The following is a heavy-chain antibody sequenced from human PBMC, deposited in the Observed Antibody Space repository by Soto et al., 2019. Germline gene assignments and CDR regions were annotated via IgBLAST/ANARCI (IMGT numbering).Heavy chain of an antibody. D-gene: IGHD5-18*01. CDR3: ARHRGKGYSYGNNFDY. Sequence: SETLSLTCTVSGGSISSSSYYWGWIRQPPGKGLEWIGSIYYSGSTYYNPSLKSRVTISVDTSKNQFSLKLSSVTAADTAVYYCARHRGKGYSYGNNFDYWGQGTLVTVSS. V-gene: IGHV4-39*01. CDR2: IYYSGST. CDR1: GGSISSSSYY. J-gene: IGHJ4*02.